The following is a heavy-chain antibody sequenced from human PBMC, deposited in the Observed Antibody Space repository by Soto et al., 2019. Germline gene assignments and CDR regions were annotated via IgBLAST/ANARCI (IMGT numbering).Heavy chain of an antibody. CDR2: ITPYNGNT. J-gene: IGHJ3*01. CDR3: ARISARRNDFDV. Sequence: QVQLVQSGAEVKNPGASVKVSCQASNYLFGAFGISWVRQAPGQGLEWMGWITPYNGNTHYAEKLQDGVTMTADKSTTTAYMEVRRLTSDDTAVYFCARISARRNDFDVWGQGTVVTVSS. V-gene: IGHV1-18*01. CDR1: NYLFGAFG.